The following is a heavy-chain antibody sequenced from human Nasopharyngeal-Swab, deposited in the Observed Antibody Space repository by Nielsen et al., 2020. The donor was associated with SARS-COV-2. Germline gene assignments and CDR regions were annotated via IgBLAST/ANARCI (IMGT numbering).Heavy chain of an antibody. CDR2: ISSSGSTI. CDR3: AREQYYYDSSGPGAFDI. V-gene: IGHV3-48*03. J-gene: IGHJ3*02. D-gene: IGHD3-22*01. Sequence: GESLKISCAASGFTFSSYEMNWVLQAPGQGLEWVSYISSSGSTIYYADSVKGRFTISRDNAKNSLYLQMNSLRAEDTAVYYCAREQYYYDSSGPGAFDIWGQGTMVTVSS. CDR1: GFTFSSYE.